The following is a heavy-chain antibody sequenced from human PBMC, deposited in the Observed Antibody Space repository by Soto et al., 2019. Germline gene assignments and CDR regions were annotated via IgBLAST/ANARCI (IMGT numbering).Heavy chain of an antibody. CDR2: ISAYNGNK. V-gene: IGHV1-18*04. J-gene: IGHJ4*02. Sequence: QVQLVQSGGEVKKPGAPVEVSCRTSGYMFTTYGMSWVRQAPGQGLEWMAWISAYNGNKKYAKKSQGRATMTTDTSTSTVSMELRNLTSDDTGTYFCARTGGGMAARPLEYWGQGTLVTVSS. CDR3: ARTGGGMAARPLEY. D-gene: IGHD6-6*01. CDR1: GYMFTTYG.